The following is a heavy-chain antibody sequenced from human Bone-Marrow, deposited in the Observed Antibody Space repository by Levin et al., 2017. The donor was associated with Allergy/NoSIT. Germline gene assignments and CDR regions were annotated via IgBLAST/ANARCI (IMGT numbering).Heavy chain of an antibody. Sequence: ASVTVSCKASGYTLSSYIIAWVRQAPGQGLEWMGWISAYSGKRHSAQKFQGRVTMTSERSTMTAYMELRSLQSDDTAVYYCARVISSRIYPLQVDYRGQGTLVTVSS. V-gene: IGHV1-18*01. D-gene: IGHD6-13*01. CDR1: GYTLSSYI. J-gene: IGHJ4*02. CDR3: ARVISSRIYPLQVDY. CDR2: ISAYSGKR.